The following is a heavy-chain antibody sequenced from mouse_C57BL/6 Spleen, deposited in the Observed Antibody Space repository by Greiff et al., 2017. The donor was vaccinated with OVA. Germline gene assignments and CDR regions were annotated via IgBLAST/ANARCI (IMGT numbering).Heavy chain of an antibody. CDR1: GFTFSDYG. CDR3: ARQNYYGPYFDY. V-gene: IGHV5-9*01. Sequence: DVKLVESGGGLVKPGGSLKLSCAASGFTFSDYGMHWVRQAPEKGLEWVATISGGGGNTYYPDSVKGRFTISRDNAKNTLYLQMSSLRSEDTALYYCARQNYYGPYFDYWGQGTTLTVSS. CDR2: ISGGGGNT. J-gene: IGHJ2*01. D-gene: IGHD1-1*01.